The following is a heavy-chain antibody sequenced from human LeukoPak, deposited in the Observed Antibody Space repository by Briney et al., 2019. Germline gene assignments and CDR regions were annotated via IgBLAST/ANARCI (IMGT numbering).Heavy chain of an antibody. CDR3: ARTNYDILTGYYHPTSFDY. CDR2: IIPIFGTA. CDR1: GYTFTSYA. V-gene: IGHV1-69*06. J-gene: IGHJ4*02. D-gene: IGHD3-9*01. Sequence: SVKVSCKASGYTFTSYAISWVRQAPGQGLEWMGGIIPIFGTANYAQKFQGRVTITADKSTSTAYMELSSLRSEDTAVYYCARTNYDILTGYYHPTSFDYWGQGTLVTVSS.